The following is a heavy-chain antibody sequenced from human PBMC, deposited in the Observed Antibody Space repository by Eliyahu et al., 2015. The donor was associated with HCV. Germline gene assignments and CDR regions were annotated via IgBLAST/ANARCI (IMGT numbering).Heavy chain of an antibody. CDR1: GYTFTSYD. V-gene: IGHV1-8*01. CDR2: MNPHSGNA. J-gene: IGHJ3*02. Sequence: QVQLVQSGAEVKKPGASVKVXCKXSGYTFTSYDINWVRQATGQGPEWMGWMNPHSGNAGYAQKFQGRVIMTRNISITTVYMELSSLRSEDTAVYYCARDKGSDALDTWGQGTIITVSS. CDR3: ARDKGSDALDT.